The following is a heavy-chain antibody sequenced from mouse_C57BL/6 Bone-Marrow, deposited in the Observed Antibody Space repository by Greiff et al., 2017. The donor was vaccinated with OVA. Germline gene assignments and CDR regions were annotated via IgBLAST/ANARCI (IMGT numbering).Heavy chain of an antibody. D-gene: IGHD1-1*01. CDR2: IYPSDSDT. V-gene: IGHV1-61*01. J-gene: IGHJ4*01. CDR3: ARVTTVVARDYYAMDY. Sequence: QVQLQQPGAELVRPGSSVKLSCKASGYTFTSYWMDWVKQRPGQGLEWIGNIYPSDSDTHYNQKFKDKATLTVDKSSSTAYMQLSSLTSEDSAGYYCARVTTVVARDYYAMDYWGQGTSVTVSS. CDR1: GYTFTSYW.